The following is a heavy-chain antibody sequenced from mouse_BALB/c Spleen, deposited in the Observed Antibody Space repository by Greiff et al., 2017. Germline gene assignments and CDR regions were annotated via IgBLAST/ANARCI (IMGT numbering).Heavy chain of an antibody. Sequence: EVMLVESGGGLVKPGGSLKLSCAASGFTFSSYAMSWVRQSPEKRLEWVAEISSGGSYTYYPDTVTGRFTISRDNAKNTLYLEMSSLRSEDTAMYYWASFDYDLDYWGQGTTLTVSS. CDR1: GFTFSSYA. CDR2: ISSGGSYT. V-gene: IGHV5-9-4*01. J-gene: IGHJ2*01. CDR3: ASFDYDLDY. D-gene: IGHD2-4*01.